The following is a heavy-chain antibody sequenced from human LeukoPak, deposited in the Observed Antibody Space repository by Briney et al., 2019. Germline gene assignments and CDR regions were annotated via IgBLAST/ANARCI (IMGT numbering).Heavy chain of an antibody. V-gene: IGHV3-48*04. CDR1: GFSFGDYM. D-gene: IGHD6-19*01. CDR3: AKDPSIAVAGYYYYYMDV. J-gene: IGHJ6*03. CDR2: ISSGSRTI. Sequence: AGGSLRLSCAASGFSFGDYMLNWVRQAPGKGLEWVSHISSGSRTIKYADSVKGRFTISRDNAKNLLYLQMSSLRAEDTAVYYCAKDPSIAVAGYYYYYMDVWGKGTTVTVSS.